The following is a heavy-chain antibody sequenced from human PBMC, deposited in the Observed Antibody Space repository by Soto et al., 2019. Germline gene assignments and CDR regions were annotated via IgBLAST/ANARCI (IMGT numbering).Heavy chain of an antibody. CDR2: IYYSGST. J-gene: IGHJ5*02. V-gene: IGHV4-59*08. Sequence: QVQLQESGTGLVKPSETLSLTCTVSGVSISSYYWSWIRQPPGKGLEWIGYIYYSGSTNYNPSLKSRVTISVDTSKNQFSLKLSSVTAADTAVYYCAIHLGYDRSGYYRNWFDPWGQGTLVTVSS. D-gene: IGHD3-22*01. CDR3: AIHLGYDRSGYYRNWFDP. CDR1: GVSISSYY.